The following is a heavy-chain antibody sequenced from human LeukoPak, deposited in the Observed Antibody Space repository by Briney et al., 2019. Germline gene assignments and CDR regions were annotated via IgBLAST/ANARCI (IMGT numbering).Heavy chain of an antibody. CDR1: GFTFTNYA. J-gene: IGHJ4*02. CDR2: ISGSGGST. CDR3: ARDISLLN. D-gene: IGHD1-14*01. Sequence: SGGSLRLSCAASGFTFTNYAMSWVRQAPGKGLEWVSAISGSGGSTYYADSVKGRFTISGDNSMNTLYLQMNSLRAEDTAVYYCARDISLLNWGQGTLVTVSS. V-gene: IGHV3-23*01.